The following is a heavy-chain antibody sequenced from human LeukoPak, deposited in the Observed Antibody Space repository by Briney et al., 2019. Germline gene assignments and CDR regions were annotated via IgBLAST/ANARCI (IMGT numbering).Heavy chain of an antibody. CDR3: ARDPYSSGWYFDY. J-gene: IGHJ4*02. V-gene: IGHV4-38-2*02. D-gene: IGHD6-19*01. CDR2: IYHSGST. Sequence: SETLSLTCTVSGYSISSGYYWGWIRQPPGKGLEWIGSIYHSGSTYYNPSLKSRVTISVDTSKNQFSLKLSSVTAADTAVYYCARDPYSSGWYFDYWGQGTLVTVSS. CDR1: GYSISSGYY.